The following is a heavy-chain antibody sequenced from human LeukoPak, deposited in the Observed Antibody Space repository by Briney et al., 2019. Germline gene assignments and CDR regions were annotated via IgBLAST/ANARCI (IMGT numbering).Heavy chain of an antibody. D-gene: IGHD6-13*01. V-gene: IGHV3-23*01. J-gene: IGHJ6*03. CDR1: GFTFSSYW. Sequence: GGSLRLSCAASGFTFSSYWMTWVRQAPGKGLEWVSTISGSGGSTYYADSVKGRFTISRDNSKNTLYLQMNSLRAEDTAVYYCGGSKIDGHYYYYMDVWGKGTTVTVSS. CDR3: GGSKIDGHYYYYMDV. CDR2: ISGSGGST.